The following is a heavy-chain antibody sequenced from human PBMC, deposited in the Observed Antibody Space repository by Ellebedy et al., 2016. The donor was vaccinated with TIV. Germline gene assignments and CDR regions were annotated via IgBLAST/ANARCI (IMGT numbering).Heavy chain of an antibody. D-gene: IGHD1-26*01. CDR2: INPSGGST. CDR1: GYTFTGYY. Sequence: AASVKVSCKASGYTFTGYYMHWVRQAPGQGLEWMGIINPSGGSTSYAQKLQGRVTMTTDTSTSTAYMELRSLRSDDTAVYYCARWGLGHWGQGTLVTVSS. CDR3: ARWGLGH. V-gene: IGHV1-46*04. J-gene: IGHJ4*02.